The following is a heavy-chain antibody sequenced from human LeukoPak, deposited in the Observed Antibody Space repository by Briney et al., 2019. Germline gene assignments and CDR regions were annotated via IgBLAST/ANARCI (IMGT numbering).Heavy chain of an antibody. CDR1: GFTFINYW. D-gene: IGHD6-19*01. CDR3: ALPGRSGWYEFSFDY. CDR2: VKTDGSST. Sequence: GGSLRLSCAASGFTFINYWMHWVRQAPGKGLVWVSRVKTDGSSTNYADSVKGRFTISRDNSKNTLYLQMNSLRAEDTAVYYCALPGRSGWYEFSFDYWGQGTLVTVSS. V-gene: IGHV3-74*01. J-gene: IGHJ4*02.